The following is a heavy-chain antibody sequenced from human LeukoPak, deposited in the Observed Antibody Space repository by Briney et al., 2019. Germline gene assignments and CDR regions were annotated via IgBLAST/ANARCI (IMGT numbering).Heavy chain of an antibody. J-gene: IGHJ6*03. V-gene: IGHV4-39*01. D-gene: IGHD5-18*01. CDR1: SGSISSTSYY. CDR2: IYYGGST. Sequence: PSETLSLTCTVSSGSISSTSYYWGWIRQPPGKGLEWIGSIYYGGSTYYNPSLKSRVTISVDTSKNQFSLKLSSVIAADTAVYYCARHGGYRFKTLNYYYYMDVWGKGTTVTVSS. CDR3: ARHGGYRFKTLNYYYYMDV.